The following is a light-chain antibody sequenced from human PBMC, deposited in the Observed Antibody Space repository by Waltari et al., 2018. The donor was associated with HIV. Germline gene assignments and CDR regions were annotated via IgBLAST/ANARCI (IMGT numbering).Light chain of an antibody. CDR2: LGS. J-gene: IGKJ2*01. V-gene: IGKV2-28*01. CDR1: QSLLHSNGYNY. CDR3: MQALQTLHT. Sequence: DIVMTQSPLSLPVTPGEPASISCRSSQSLLHSNGYNYLDWYLQKPGQSPQLLIYLGSNRASGVPDRFSGSGSGTDFTLKIGRVEAEDVGVYYCMQALQTLHTFGQGTKLEIK.